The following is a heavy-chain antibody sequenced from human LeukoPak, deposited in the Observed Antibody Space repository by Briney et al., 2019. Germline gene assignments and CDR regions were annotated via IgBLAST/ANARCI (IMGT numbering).Heavy chain of an antibody. D-gene: IGHD6-19*01. CDR1: GFTFGDYA. V-gene: IGHV3-7*01. J-gene: IGHJ4*02. CDR2: MNQDGSAI. CDR3: ARTVPGYPDDYFDY. Sequence: GGSLRLSCTASGFTFGDYAMSWFRQAPGKGLERVAHMNQDGSAIYSVDSVKGRFTISRDNDKNSLYLQMNGLTVADTAVYYCARTVPGYPDDYFDYWGQGTLVTVSS.